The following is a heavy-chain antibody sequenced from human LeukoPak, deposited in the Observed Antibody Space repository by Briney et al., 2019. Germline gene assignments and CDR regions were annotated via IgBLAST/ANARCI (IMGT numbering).Heavy chain of an antibody. CDR1: GFTFSTYA. D-gene: IGHD3-9*01. J-gene: IGHJ4*02. Sequence: GGSLRLSCAASGFTFSTYAMSWVRQAPGKGLEWVGRIKSKTDGGTTDYAAPVKGRFTISRDDSKNTLYLQMNSLKTEDTAVYYCTTDYLAYYDILTGYYNRNYDYWGQGTLVTVSS. CDR2: IKSKTDGGTT. CDR3: TTDYLAYYDILTGYYNRNYDY. V-gene: IGHV3-15*01.